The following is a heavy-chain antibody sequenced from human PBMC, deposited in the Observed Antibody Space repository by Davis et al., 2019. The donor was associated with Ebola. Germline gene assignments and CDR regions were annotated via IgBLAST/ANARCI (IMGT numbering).Heavy chain of an antibody. CDR3: ARPSYDYVWGSLHAFDI. D-gene: IGHD3-16*01. Sequence: GESLKISCKGSGYSFTSYWISWVRQMPGKGLEWMGRIDPSDSYTNYSPSFQGQVTISADKSISTAYLQWSSLKASDTAMYYCARPSYDYVWGSLHAFDIWGQGTMVTVSS. CDR2: IDPSDSYT. V-gene: IGHV5-10-1*04. J-gene: IGHJ3*02. CDR1: GYSFTSYW.